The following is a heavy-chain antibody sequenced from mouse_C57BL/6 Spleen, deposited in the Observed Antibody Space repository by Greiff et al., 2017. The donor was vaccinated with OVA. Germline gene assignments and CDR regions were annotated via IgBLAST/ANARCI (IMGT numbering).Heavy chain of an antibody. CDR1: GYAFSSSW. J-gene: IGHJ3*01. CDR2: IYPGDGDT. Sequence: QVQLKESGPELVKPGASVKISCKASGYAFSSSWMNWVKQRPGKGLEWIGRIYPGDGDTNYNGKFKGKATLTADKSSSTAYMQLSSLTSEDSAVYFCARFSYGNYLFAYWGQGTLVTVSA. CDR3: ARFSYGNYLFAY. D-gene: IGHD2-1*01. V-gene: IGHV1-82*01.